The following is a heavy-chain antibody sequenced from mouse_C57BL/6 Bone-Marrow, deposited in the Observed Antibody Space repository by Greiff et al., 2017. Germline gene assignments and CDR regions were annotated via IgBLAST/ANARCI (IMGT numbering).Heavy chain of an antibody. Sequence: EVHLVESGGDLVKPGGSLKLSCAASGFTFSSYGMSWVRQTPDKRLEWVATISSGGSYTYYPDSVKGRFTISRDNAKNTLYLQMSSLKSEDTAMYYCARGGTAHYWGQGTTLTVSS. CDR3: ARGGTAHY. V-gene: IGHV5-6*01. J-gene: IGHJ2*01. D-gene: IGHD3-3*01. CDR2: ISSGGSYT. CDR1: GFTFSSYG.